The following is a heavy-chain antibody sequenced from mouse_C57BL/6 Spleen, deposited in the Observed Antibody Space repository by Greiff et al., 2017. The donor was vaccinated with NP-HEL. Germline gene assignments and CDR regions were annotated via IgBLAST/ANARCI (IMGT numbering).Heavy chain of an antibody. V-gene: IGHV1-54*01. J-gene: IGHJ3*01. Sequence: VQRVESGAELVRPGTSVKVSCKASGYAFTNYLIEWVKQRPGQGLEWIGVINPGSGGTNYNEKFKGKATLTADKSSSTAYMQLSSLTSEDSAVYFCARGLRRESGSWFAYWGQGTLVTVSA. D-gene: IGHD2-2*01. CDR2: INPGSGGT. CDR3: ARGLRRESGSWFAY. CDR1: GYAFTNYL.